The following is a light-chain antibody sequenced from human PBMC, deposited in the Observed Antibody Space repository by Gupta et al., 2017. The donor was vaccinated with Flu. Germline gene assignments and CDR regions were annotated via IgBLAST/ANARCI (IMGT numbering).Light chain of an antibody. J-gene: IGKJ1*01. CDR2: DAS. V-gene: IGKV3D-20*01. CDR3: QQYGSSRWP. CDR1: QSVTSNY. Sequence: VLTQSPATLSLPPGERATLFCGATQSVTSNYVAWYQKKPGLAPRLLIFDASRRATGVPDRFSGSGFGTDFTLTISRLEPEDFAVYYCQQYGSSRWPFGQGTKVEI.